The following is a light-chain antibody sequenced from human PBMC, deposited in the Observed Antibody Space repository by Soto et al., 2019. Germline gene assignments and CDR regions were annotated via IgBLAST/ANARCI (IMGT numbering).Light chain of an antibody. CDR2: GAS. CDR3: QQSYSTPQLT. V-gene: IGKV3-20*01. J-gene: IGKJ4*01. CDR1: QSVRSTS. Sequence: DIVLTQSPGTLSLSPGERATLSCRASQSVRSTSLAWYQQKPGQAPRLLIYGASSRATGIPDRFSGGGSGTDFTLTISSLQPEDFATYYCQQSYSTPQLTFGGGTKVDIK.